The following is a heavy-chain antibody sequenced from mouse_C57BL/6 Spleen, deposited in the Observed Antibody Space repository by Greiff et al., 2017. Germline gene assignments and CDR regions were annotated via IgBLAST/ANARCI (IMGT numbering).Heavy chain of an antibody. CDR3: ERETYYYDSSYGYFDV. CDR2: IYPGDGDT. D-gene: IGHD1-1*01. CDR1: GYAFSSSW. Sequence: VKLQESGPELVKPGASVKISCKASGYAFSSSWMNWVKQRPGKGLEWIGRIYPGDGDTNYNGKFKGKATLTADKSSSTAYLQLSSLTSEDSAVYVCERETYYYDSSYGYFDVWGTGTTVTVSS. V-gene: IGHV1-82*01. J-gene: IGHJ1*03.